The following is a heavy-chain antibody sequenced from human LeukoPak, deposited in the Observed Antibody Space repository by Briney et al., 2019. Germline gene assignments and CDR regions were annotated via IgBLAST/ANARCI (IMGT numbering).Heavy chain of an antibody. V-gene: IGHV3-48*02. Sequence: GGSLRLSCAASGFTFSSYSMNWARQAPGKGLEWVSYISSSRSTIYYADSVKGRFTISRDNAKNSLYLQMKSLRDEDTAVYYCARVRFSGDREDYWGQGTLVTVSS. D-gene: IGHD3-10*01. J-gene: IGHJ4*02. CDR1: GFTFSSYS. CDR2: ISSSRSTI. CDR3: ARVRFSGDREDY.